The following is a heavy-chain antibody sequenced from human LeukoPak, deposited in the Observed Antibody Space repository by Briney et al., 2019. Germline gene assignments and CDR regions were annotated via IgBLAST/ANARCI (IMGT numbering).Heavy chain of an antibody. CDR3: AKDHGANYYYYMDV. V-gene: IGHV3-33*06. CDR2: IWYDGSNK. D-gene: IGHD4-17*01. J-gene: IGHJ6*03. CDR1: GFSFGSYV. Sequence: GGSLRLSCAASGFSFGSYVMHWVRQAPGKGLEWVAVIWYDGSNKYYADSVKGRFTISRDNSKNTLYLQMNSLRAEDTAVYYCAKDHGANYYYYMDVWGKGTTVTVSS.